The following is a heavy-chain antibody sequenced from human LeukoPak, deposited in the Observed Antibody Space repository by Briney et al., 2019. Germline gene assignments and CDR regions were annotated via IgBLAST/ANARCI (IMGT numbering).Heavy chain of an antibody. D-gene: IGHD3-10*01. CDR2: IKQDGSEK. V-gene: IGHV3-7*01. CDR3: AKGRGFGEF. CDR1: GFSFSSYW. J-gene: IGHJ4*02. Sequence: GGSLRLSCAASGFSFSSYWMAWVRQAPEEGLEWVANIKQDGSEKYYVDSVKGRFTISRDNAKNSLYLQMNSLRGEDTAVYYCAKGRGFGEFGGQGTLVTVSS.